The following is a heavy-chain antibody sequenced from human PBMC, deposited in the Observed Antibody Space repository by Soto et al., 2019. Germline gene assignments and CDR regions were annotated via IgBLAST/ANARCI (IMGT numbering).Heavy chain of an antibody. CDR1: GFTFSSYW. CDR3: ARVGFGEWSKHDPNWFDP. D-gene: IGHD3-3*01. V-gene: IGHV3-74*01. CDR2: INSDGSST. J-gene: IGHJ5*02. Sequence: PEGSLRLSCAASGFTFSSYWMHWVRQAPGKGLVWVSRINSDGSSTSYADSVKGRFTISRDNAKNTLYLQMNSLRAEDTAVYYCARVGFGEWSKHDPNWFDPWGQGNLVTVS.